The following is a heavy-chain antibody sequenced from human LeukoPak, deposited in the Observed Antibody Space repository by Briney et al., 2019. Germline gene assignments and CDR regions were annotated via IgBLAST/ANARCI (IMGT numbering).Heavy chain of an antibody. CDR2: IYHSGST. CDR1: GGSISSGGYS. V-gene: IGHV4-30-2*01. D-gene: IGHD3-10*01. J-gene: IGHJ4*02. Sequence: SQTLSLTCAVSGGSISSGGYSWSWIRQPPGKGLEWIGYIYHSGSTYYNPSLKSRVTISVDTSKNQFSLKLSSVTAADTAVYYCASKNYYGSGSYSDYWGQGTLVTVSS. CDR3: ASKNYYGSGSYSDY.